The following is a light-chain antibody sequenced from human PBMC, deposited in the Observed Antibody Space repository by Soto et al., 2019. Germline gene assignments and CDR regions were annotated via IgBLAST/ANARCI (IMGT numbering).Light chain of an antibody. CDR2: DAS. V-gene: IGKV3-15*01. Sequence: ILMTQSPATLSVSPGERATLSCRASQSVSNNLAWYQQKPGQARRLLIYDASTRATGIPARFSGSGSGTAVTLTIISRQLADFGVNYCQQYNNWRPWTFGQGTKVEIK. CDR3: QQYNNWRPWT. CDR1: QSVSNN. J-gene: IGKJ1*01.